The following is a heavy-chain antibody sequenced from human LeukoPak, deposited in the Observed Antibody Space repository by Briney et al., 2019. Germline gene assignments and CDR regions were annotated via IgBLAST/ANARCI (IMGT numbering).Heavy chain of an antibody. CDR2: VLHTGST. CDR3: ARGPAAVHP. D-gene: IGHD6-13*01. Sequence: SETLSLTCAVHGYSLTNHYWSWIRHPPGKGLEWIAEVLHTGSTNCNPSFKSRVTVSVDTSKNQFFLNLTSVTAADTAVYYCARGPAAVHPWGRGILVTVSS. CDR1: GYSLTNHY. J-gene: IGHJ5*02. V-gene: IGHV4-34*12.